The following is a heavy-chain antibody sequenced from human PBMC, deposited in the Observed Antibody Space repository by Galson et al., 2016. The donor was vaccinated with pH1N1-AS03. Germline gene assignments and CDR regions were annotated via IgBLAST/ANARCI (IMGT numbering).Heavy chain of an antibody. CDR3: ARQVRDGYHDYCDY. CDR1: GYIFTSYW. CDR2: IYPGDSDT. Sequence: QSGAEVKKLGESLKISCKTSGYIFTSYWVAWVRHMPGKGLEWMGIIYPGDSDTRYSPSFQGQVTISADRSINTAYLQWSSLMASDTAIYYCARQVRDGYHDYCDYWGQGILVTFSS. V-gene: IGHV5-51*01. J-gene: IGHJ4*02. D-gene: IGHD5-24*01.